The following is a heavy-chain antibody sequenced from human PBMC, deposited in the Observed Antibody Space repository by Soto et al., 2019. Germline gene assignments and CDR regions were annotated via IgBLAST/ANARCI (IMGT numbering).Heavy chain of an antibody. D-gene: IGHD3-22*01. CDR3: ARRLYYDSSGFEGGGMDV. J-gene: IGHJ6*02. CDR1: GGSISSSSYY. Sequence: PSETLSLTCTVSGGSISSSSYYWGWIRQHPGKGLEWIGSIYYSGSTYYNPSLKSRVTISVDTSKNQFSLKLSSVTAADTAVYYCARRLYYDSSGFEGGGMDVWGQGTTVTVS. V-gene: IGHV4-39*01. CDR2: IYYSGST.